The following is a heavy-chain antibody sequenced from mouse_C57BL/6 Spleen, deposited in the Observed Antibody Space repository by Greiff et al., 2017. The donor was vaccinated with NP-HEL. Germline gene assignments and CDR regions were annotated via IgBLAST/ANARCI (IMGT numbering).Heavy chain of an antibody. V-gene: IGHV3-6*01. CDR1: GYSITSGYY. Sequence: EVKLQESGPGLVKPSQSLSLTCSVTGYSITSGYYWNWIRQFPGNKLEWMGYISYDGRNNYNPSLKNRISITRDTSKNQFFLKLNSVTTEDTATYYGARGYYYGSSYEYWFAYWGQGTLVTVSA. D-gene: IGHD1-1*01. CDR3: ARGYYYGSSYEYWFAY. CDR2: ISYDGRN. J-gene: IGHJ3*01.